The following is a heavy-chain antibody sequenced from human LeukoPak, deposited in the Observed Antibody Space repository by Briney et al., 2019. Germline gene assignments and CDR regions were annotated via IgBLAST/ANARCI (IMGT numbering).Heavy chain of an antibody. CDR3: ARGLTTVTTFNWFDP. Sequence: PSETLSLTCAVYGGSFSGYFWSWIRQPPGKGPEWIGEINHSGSTNYNPSLKSRVTVSVDTSKNQFSLKLSSVTAADTAVYSCARGLTTVTTFNWFDPWGQGTLVAVSS. CDR1: GGSFSGYF. J-gene: IGHJ5*02. CDR2: INHSGST. V-gene: IGHV4-34*01. D-gene: IGHD4-17*01.